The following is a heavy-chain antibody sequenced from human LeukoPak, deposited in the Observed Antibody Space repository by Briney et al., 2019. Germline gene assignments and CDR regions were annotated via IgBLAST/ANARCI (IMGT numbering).Heavy chain of an antibody. CDR1: GYTFTGYY. J-gene: IGHJ6*03. Sequence: ASVKVSCKASGYTFTGYYMHWVRQAPGQGLEWIGWINPNSGGTNYAQKFQGRVTMTRDTSISTAYMELSRLRSDDTAVYYCARGRTYYYYYYMDVWGKGTTVTVSS. CDR3: ARGRTYYYYYYMDV. D-gene: IGHD1-1*01. CDR2: INPNSGGT. V-gene: IGHV1-2*02.